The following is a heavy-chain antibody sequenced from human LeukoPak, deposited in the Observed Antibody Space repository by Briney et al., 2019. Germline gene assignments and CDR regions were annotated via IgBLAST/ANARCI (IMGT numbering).Heavy chain of an antibody. Sequence: GASVKVSCKASGYTFSNYGISWVRQAPGQGLEWMGWISAYNGYTNYAQNLQGRVTMTTDTSTSTAYMELRSLRSDDAAVYYCARDLSLIAAAGGYWGQGTLVTVSS. CDR3: ARDLSLIAAAGGY. V-gene: IGHV1-18*01. D-gene: IGHD6-13*01. CDR2: ISAYNGYT. CDR1: GYTFSNYG. J-gene: IGHJ4*02.